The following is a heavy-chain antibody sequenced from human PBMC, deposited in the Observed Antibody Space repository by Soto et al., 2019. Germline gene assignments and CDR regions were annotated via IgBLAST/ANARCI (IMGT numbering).Heavy chain of an antibody. Sequence: SETLSLTCTVSGGSISSYYWGWIRQPPGKGLEWIGYIYNSGSTNYNPSLKSRVTISVDTSKNQFSLKLSSVTAADTAVYYCARAAVLMVYNYYYYYMDVWGKGTTVTVSS. CDR3: ARAAVLMVYNYYYYYMDV. CDR1: GGSISSYY. J-gene: IGHJ6*03. CDR2: IYNSGST. V-gene: IGHV4-4*08. D-gene: IGHD2-8*01.